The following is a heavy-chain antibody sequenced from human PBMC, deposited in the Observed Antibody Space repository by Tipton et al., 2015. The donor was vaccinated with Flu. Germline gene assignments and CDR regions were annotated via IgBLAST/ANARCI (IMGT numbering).Heavy chain of an antibody. D-gene: IGHD5-24*01. CDR3: VRHEDGYNASDF. V-gene: IGHV5-51*01. CDR1: AYSFTKYW. J-gene: IGHJ4*02. Sequence: QLVQSGAELKKPGESLKISCKGSAYSFTKYWIAWVLQMPGKGLEWMGIINPADSDTRYSPSFQGQVTISVDKSISTAYLQWSSLKASDTAIYYCVRHEDGYNASDFWGQGTLVTVFS. CDR2: INPADSDT.